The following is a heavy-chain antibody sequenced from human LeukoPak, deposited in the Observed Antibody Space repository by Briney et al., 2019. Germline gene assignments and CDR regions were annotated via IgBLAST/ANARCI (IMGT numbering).Heavy chain of an antibody. CDR3: ARVRVLRYFVRGPGWLDP. J-gene: IGHJ5*02. V-gene: IGHV4-34*01. CDR1: GGSFSGYY. CDR2: INHSGST. D-gene: IGHD3-9*01. Sequence: SETLSLTCAVYGGSFSGYYWSWIRQPPGKGLEWIGEINHSGSTNYNPSLKSRVTISVDTSKNQFSLKLSSVTAADTAVYYCARVRVLRYFVRGPGWLDPWGQGTLVTVSS.